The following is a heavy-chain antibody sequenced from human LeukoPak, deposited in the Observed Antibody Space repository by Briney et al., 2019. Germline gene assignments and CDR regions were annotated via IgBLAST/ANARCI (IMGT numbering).Heavy chain of an antibody. D-gene: IGHD1-26*01. J-gene: IGHJ5*02. Sequence: SETLSLTCTVSGGSISSSSYYWGWIRQPPGKGLEWIGSIYYSGSTYYNPSLKSRVTISVDTSKNQFSLKLSSVTAADTAVYYCARVSRGDWFDPLGQGTLVTVSS. CDR1: GGSISSSSYY. CDR3: ARVSRGDWFDP. V-gene: IGHV4-39*07. CDR2: IYYSGST.